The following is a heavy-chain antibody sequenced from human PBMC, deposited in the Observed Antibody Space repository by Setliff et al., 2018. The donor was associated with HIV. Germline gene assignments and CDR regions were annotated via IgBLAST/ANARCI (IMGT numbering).Heavy chain of an antibody. J-gene: IGHJ4*02. D-gene: IGHD4-17*01. CDR3: ARDFDYGDYNWAFDY. CDR2: IYTSGST. CDR1: GGSISSYY. Sequence: PSETLSLTCTVSGGSISSYYWSWIWQPAGKGLEWIGRIYTSGSTNYNPSLMSRVTMSVDTSKNQFSLKLSSVTAADTAVYYCARDFDYGDYNWAFDYWGQGTLVTVSS. V-gene: IGHV4-4*07.